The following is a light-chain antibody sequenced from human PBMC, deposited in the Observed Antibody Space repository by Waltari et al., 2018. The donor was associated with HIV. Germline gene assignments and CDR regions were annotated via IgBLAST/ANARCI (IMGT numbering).Light chain of an antibody. V-gene: IGLV1-51*01. CDR1: NIGNNY. J-gene: IGLJ3*02. CDR3: GTWDMSLGV. CDR2: ENN. Sequence: QSVLTQPPSVSAAPGQKVTISCSNIGNNYVSWYQHVPGTAPKLLIYENNKRPSGIPDRFSGSKSGTSATLGITGLQTGDEADYYCGTWDMSLGVFGGGTKLTVL.